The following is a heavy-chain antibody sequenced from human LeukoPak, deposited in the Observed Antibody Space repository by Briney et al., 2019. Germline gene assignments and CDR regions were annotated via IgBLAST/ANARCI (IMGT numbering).Heavy chain of an antibody. CDR1: GGSISSSSYY. V-gene: IGHV4-39*07. J-gene: IGHJ5*02. CDR2: IYYSGST. Sequence: SETLSLTCTVSGGSISSSSYYWGWIRQPPGKGLEWIGSIYYSGSTYYNPSLKSRVTISVDTSKNQFSLKLSSVTAADTAVYYCAGNSMVRVNWFDPWGQGTLVTVSS. D-gene: IGHD3-10*01. CDR3: AGNSMVRVNWFDP.